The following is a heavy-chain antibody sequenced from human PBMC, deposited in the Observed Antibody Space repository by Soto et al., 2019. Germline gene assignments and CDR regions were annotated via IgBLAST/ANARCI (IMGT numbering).Heavy chain of an antibody. CDR1: EFTFSSYS. CDR3: ARGHFGVTMDV. D-gene: IGHD3-3*01. Sequence: EVQLLESGGGLVQPGGSLRLSCAASEFTFSSYSMIWVRQAPGKGLEWVSGVNGGGDSTYYAESVKGRFTISRDNSKNTLHLQMNSLRAEDTAVFYCARGHFGVTMDVWGQGTTVTVSS. J-gene: IGHJ6*02. CDR2: VNGGGDST. V-gene: IGHV3-23*01.